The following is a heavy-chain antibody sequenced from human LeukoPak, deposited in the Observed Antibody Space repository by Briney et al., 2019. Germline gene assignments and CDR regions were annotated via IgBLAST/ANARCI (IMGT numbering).Heavy chain of an antibody. CDR1: GFTFSSYA. Sequence: PGGSLRLSCAASGFTFSSYAMSWVRQAPGKGLGWVSAISGSGGSTYYADSVKGRFTISRDNSKNTLYLQMNSLRAEDTAVYYCARKWELRADAFDIWGQGTMVTVSS. V-gene: IGHV3-23*01. CDR2: ISGSGGST. J-gene: IGHJ3*02. D-gene: IGHD1-26*01. CDR3: ARKWELRADAFDI.